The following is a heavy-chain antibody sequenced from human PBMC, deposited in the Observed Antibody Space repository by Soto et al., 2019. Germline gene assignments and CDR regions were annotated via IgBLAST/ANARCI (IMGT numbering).Heavy chain of an antibody. V-gene: IGHV6-1*01. Sequence: QVQLQQSGPGLVKPSQTLSLTCAISGDSVSSNSAVWNWIRQSPSRGLEWLGRTYYRSQWHYEYAVFVQSRISIDPDTSKNHFSLQLNSVTPEDTAVYYCVILVGNSWLDHWGQGTLVTVSS. D-gene: IGHD2-8*02. CDR3: VILVGNSWLDH. CDR1: GDSVSSNSAV. CDR2: TYYRSQWHY. J-gene: IGHJ4*02.